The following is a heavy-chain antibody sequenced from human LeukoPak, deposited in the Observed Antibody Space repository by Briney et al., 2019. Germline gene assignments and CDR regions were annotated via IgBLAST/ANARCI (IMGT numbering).Heavy chain of an antibody. Sequence: SETLSLTCTGSGGSISSYYWSWIRQPPGKGLEWIGYIYYSGSTNYNPSLKSRVTISVDTSKNQFSLKLSSVTAADTAVYYCARDYASFDIWGQGTMVTVSS. CDR1: GGSISSYY. V-gene: IGHV4-59*01. D-gene: IGHD3-16*01. CDR3: ARDYASFDI. CDR2: IYYSGST. J-gene: IGHJ3*02.